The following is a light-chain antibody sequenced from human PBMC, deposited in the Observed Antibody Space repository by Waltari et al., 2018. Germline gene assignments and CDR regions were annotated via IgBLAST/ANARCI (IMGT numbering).Light chain of an antibody. V-gene: IGKV1-33*01. CDR1: QDIRNY. CDR3: QQFDTPLS. Sequence: DIQMTQSPPSLSASVGDRVTITCQASQDIRNYLNWYQQKAGKAPKLLTDDATKLETVVPSRFSGSGSGTDFTFTISSLHPEDIATYYCQQFDTPLSFGGGTKVEIK. CDR2: DAT. J-gene: IGKJ4*01.